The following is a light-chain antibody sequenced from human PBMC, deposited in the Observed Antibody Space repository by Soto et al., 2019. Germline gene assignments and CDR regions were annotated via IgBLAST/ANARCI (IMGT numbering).Light chain of an antibody. CDR3: QQYGSSPET. Sequence: EIVLTQSRGTLSLSPGERATLSCRSSQSVSSNYLAWYQQKPGQAPRLLIYGASSRATGIPDRFSGSGSGTDFTLTISRLAPEDFAVYYCQQYGSSPETFGQGTKVDI. CDR2: GAS. CDR1: QSVSSNY. V-gene: IGKV3-20*01. J-gene: IGKJ1*01.